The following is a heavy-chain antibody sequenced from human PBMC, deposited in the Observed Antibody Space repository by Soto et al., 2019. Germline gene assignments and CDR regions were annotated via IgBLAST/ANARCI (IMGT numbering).Heavy chain of an antibody. CDR3: ARVRSGVGYNWFDP. Sequence: QVQLQESGPGLVKPSQTLSLTCTVSGGSISSGAYYWSWIRQHPGRGLEWIGYIYYSGSTNSNPPHKTRVTITVDTSKSQFSLKLSCVTAADTAVYYCARVRSGVGYNWFDPWGQGTLVTVSS. CDR2: IYYSGST. D-gene: IGHD3-16*01. CDR1: GGSISSGAYY. J-gene: IGHJ5*02. V-gene: IGHV4-31*03.